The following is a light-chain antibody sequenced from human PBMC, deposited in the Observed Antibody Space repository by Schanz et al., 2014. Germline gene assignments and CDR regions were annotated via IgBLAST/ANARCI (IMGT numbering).Light chain of an antibody. CDR1: SSDVGGYNY. CDR3: NSYAGSHILV. CDR2: DVS. J-gene: IGLJ1*01. Sequence: QSALTQPASVSGSPGQSITISCTGTSSDVGGYNYVSWYQQHPGKAPKFMIYDVSNRPSGVSNRFSGSKSGNTASLTVSGLQPEDEADYYCNSYAGSHILVFGTGTKLTVL. V-gene: IGLV2-14*01.